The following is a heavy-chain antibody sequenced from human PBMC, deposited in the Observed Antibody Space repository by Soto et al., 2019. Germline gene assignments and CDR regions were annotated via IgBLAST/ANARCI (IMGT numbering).Heavy chain of an antibody. CDR1: GGTFSSYA. CDR2: IIPISDTT. D-gene: IGHD2-2*01. Sequence: QVQLVQSGAEVKKPGSSVKVSCKASGGTFSSYAISWVRQAPGQGLEWMGGIIPISDTTNYAQKFQGRVTVTADESTGNAYQGLGSLRSEDPAGYYCARSQGSSTSLEIYYYYYYGMDVWGQGTTVTVSS. CDR3: ARSQGSSTSLEIYYYYYYGMDV. V-gene: IGHV1-69*01. J-gene: IGHJ6*02.